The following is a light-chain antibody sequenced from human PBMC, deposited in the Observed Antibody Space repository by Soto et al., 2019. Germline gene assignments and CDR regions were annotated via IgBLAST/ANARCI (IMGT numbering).Light chain of an antibody. J-gene: IGLJ1*01. V-gene: IGLV2-23*02. CDR2: EVS. Sequence: QSALTQPASVSGSPGQSITISCTGTSSDVGSYNLDSWYQQHPGKAPKLMIYEVSKRPSGVSNRFSGSKSGNTASLTISGLQAEDEADYYCCSYARVFGTGTKVTVL. CDR1: SSDVGSYNL. CDR3: CSYARV.